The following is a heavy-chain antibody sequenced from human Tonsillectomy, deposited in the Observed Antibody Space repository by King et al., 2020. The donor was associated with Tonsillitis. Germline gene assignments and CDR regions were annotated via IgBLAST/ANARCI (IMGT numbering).Heavy chain of an antibody. CDR2: IKSKSDGGTT. J-gene: IGHJ3*02. CDR1: GFTFSNAW. Sequence: QLVQSGGGLVKPGGSLRLSCAASGFTFSNAWMSWVRQAPGKGLEWVGRIKSKSDGGTTDYAAPVKGRFTISRDDSKNTLYLQMNSLKTEDTALYYCTTDSLLICFGELLYPNAAFDIWGQGTMVTVSS. V-gene: IGHV3-15*01. CDR3: TTDSLLICFGELLYPNAAFDI. D-gene: IGHD3-10*01.